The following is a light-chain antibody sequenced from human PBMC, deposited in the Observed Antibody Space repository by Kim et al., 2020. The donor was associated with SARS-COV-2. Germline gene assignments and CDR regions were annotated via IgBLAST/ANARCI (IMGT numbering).Light chain of an antibody. Sequence: NFMLSQPHSVSESPGKTVTISCTRSRGSIDDNYVQWYQQRPGGVHTTVIYEDDQRPSGVPDRFSGSIDKSSNSASLTISGLKPEDEADYYCQSYNRSIVVFGGGTQLTVL. J-gene: IGLJ2*01. CDR3: QSYNRSIVV. V-gene: IGLV6-57*04. CDR2: EDD. CDR1: RGSIDDNY.